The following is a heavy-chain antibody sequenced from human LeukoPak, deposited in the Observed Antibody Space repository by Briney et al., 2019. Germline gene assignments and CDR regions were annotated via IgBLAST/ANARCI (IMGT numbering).Heavy chain of an antibody. J-gene: IGHJ4*02. V-gene: IGHV1-8*02. CDR1: GYTLTSYD. CDR3: ARGAKFGNLVDY. D-gene: IGHD3-16*01. Sequence: GASVKVSCKASGYTLTSYDINWVRQATGQGLEWMGWMNPNSGNTGYAQKFQGRVTMTRDTSISTAYMELSRLRSDDTAVYYCARGAKFGNLVDYWGQGTLVTVSS. CDR2: MNPNSGNT.